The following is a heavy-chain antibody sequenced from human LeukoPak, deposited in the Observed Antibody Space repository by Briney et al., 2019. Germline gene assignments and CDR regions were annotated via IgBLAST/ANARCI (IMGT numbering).Heavy chain of an antibody. J-gene: IGHJ4*02. Sequence: GGSLRLSCAASGFTFSDYYMSWIRQSPGKGLEWFSYISSSSSYTNYADSGKGRFTIPRDNAKNSLYLQMNSLRAEDTAVYYCATRKYYYDSSGYYLFDYWGQGTLVTVSS. CDR1: GFTFSDYY. CDR3: ATRKYYYDSSGYYLFDY. V-gene: IGHV3-11*03. CDR2: ISSSSSYT. D-gene: IGHD3-22*01.